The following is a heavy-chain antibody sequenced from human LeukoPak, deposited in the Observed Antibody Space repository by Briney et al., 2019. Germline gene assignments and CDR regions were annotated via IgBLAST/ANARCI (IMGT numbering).Heavy chain of an antibody. CDR1: GYTFTSYG. D-gene: IGHD4-17*01. CDR2: ISAYNGNT. CDR3: AREDYGDYPDY. Sequence: GASVNVSCKASGYTFTSYGISWVRQAPGQGLEWMGWISAYNGNTNYAQKLQGRVTMTTDTSTSTAYMELRSLRSDDTAVYCCAREDYGDYPDYWGQGTLVTVSS. J-gene: IGHJ4*02. V-gene: IGHV1-18*01.